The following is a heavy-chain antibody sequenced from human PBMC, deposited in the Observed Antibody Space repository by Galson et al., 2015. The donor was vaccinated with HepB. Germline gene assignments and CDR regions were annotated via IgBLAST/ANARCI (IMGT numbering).Heavy chain of an antibody. D-gene: IGHD3-3*01. CDR2: ISYDGSNK. Sequence: SLRLSCAASGFTFSSYGMHWVRQAPGKGLEWVAVISYDGSNKYYADSVKGRFTISRDNSKNTLYLQMNSLRAEDTAVYYCAEVWSGYSFRYYFDYWGQGTLVTVSS. CDR3: AEVWSGYSFRYYFDY. V-gene: IGHV3-30*18. CDR1: GFTFSSYG. J-gene: IGHJ4*02.